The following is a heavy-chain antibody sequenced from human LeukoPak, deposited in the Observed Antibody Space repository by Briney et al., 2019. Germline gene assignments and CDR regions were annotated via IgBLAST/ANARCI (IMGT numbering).Heavy chain of an antibody. CDR1: GYTFTSYG. J-gene: IGHJ4*02. Sequence: ASVKVSCKASGYTFTSYGISWVRQAPGQGLEWMGWISAYNGNTNYAQKLQGRVTMTTDTSTSTAYMELRSLRSDDTAVYYCARDNYDILTGYYNPLLDWGQGTPVTVSS. CDR2: ISAYNGNT. V-gene: IGHV1-18*01. D-gene: IGHD3-9*01. CDR3: ARDNYDILTGYYNPLLD.